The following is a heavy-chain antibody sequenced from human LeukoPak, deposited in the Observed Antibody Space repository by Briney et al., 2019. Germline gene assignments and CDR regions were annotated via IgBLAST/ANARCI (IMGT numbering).Heavy chain of an antibody. CDR2: IYYSGST. J-gene: IGHJ4*02. CDR3: ARHERFGYYFDY. D-gene: IGHD3-10*01. CDR1: GGSISSSSYY. V-gene: IGHV4-39*01. Sequence: SETLSLTCTVSGGSISSSSYYWGWIRQPPGTGLEWIGSIYYSGSTYYNPSLKSRVTISVDTSKNQFSLKLSSVTAADTAVYYCARHERFGYYFDYWGQGTLVTVSS.